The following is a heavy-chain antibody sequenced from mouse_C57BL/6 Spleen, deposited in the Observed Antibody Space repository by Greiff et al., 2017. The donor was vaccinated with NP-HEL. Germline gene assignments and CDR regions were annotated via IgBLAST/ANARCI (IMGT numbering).Heavy chain of an antibody. CDR2: INPNNGGT. D-gene: IGHD2-4*01. J-gene: IGHJ2*01. CDR1: GYTFTDYY. CDR3: ARTPIYYDYDFDY. V-gene: IGHV1-26*01. Sequence: EVQLQQSGPELVKPGASVKISCKASGYTFTDYYMNWVKQSHGKSLEWIGDINPNNGGTSYNQKFKGKATLTGDKSSSTAYMELRSLTSEDSAVYYCARTPIYYDYDFDYWGQGTTLTVSS.